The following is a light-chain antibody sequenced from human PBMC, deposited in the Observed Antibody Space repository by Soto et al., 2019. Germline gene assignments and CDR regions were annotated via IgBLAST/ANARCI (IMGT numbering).Light chain of an antibody. V-gene: IGLV2-14*03. CDR1: SSDVGGSNF. CDR3: SSYTTSSTPMV. CDR2: DVA. J-gene: IGLJ1*01. Sequence: QSALTQPASVSDSPGQSITISCTGTSSDVGGSNFVSWYQQHPGKPPKLIIYDVANRPSGVSNRFSGSKSGNTASLTISGLQAEDEADYYCSSYTTSSTPMVFGTGTKVTVL.